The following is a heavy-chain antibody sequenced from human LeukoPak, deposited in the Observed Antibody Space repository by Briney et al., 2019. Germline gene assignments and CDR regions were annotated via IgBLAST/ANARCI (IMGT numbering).Heavy chain of an antibody. CDR1: FXSXW. CDR2: IKPDGSEK. Sequence: FXSXWXXXVRQAPGKXLEWVANIKPDGSEKYYVDSVKGRFTISRDNAKNSLYLQMNSLRAEDTAVYYCAREESEFWGQGTLVTVSS. CDR3: AREESEF. J-gene: IGHJ4*02. V-gene: IGHV3-7*03. D-gene: IGHD3-10*01.